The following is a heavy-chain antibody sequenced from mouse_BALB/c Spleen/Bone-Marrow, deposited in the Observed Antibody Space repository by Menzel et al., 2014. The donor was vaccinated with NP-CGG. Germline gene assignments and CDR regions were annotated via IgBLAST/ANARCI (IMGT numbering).Heavy chain of an antibody. V-gene: IGHV1S81*02. Sequence: QVQLQQPGAELVKPGASVKLSCRASGYTFTNSYMYWVKQRPGQGLEWIGEINPSNGGTNFNEKFKSKATLTVDKSSSTSCIQRSRLTSEDYAVNDCTRLPHGGQGSSVTVSS. CDR3: TRLPH. J-gene: IGHJ4*01. CDR1: GYTFTNSY. D-gene: IGHD5-1*01. CDR2: INPSNGGT.